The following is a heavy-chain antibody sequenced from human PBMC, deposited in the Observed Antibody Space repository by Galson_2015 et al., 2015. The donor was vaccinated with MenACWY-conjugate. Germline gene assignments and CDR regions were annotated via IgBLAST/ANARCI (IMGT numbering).Heavy chain of an antibody. CDR3: AGHQYHTTWSSSRR. CDR2: IYPGDGDS. CDR1: GDSFNTYW. V-gene: IGHV5-51*01. J-gene: IGHJ4*02. D-gene: IGHD1-1*01. Sequence: QSGAEVKKPGESLKISCRVSGDSFNTYWIDWVRQKPGKGLEWMGIIYPGDGDSRYSPSFQGQVTLSVDKSITTAYLQWSSLKASHTSIYSCAGHQYHTTWSSSRRWGQGSLLTVSS.